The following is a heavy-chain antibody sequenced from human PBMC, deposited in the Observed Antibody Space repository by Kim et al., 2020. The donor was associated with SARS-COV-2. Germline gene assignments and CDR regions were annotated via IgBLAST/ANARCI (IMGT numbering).Heavy chain of an antibody. CDR3: ARDWNWVIYV. D-gene: IGHD1-7*01. V-gene: IGHV3-48*02. J-gene: IGHJ4*02. CDR2: ISVTDAI. CDR1: GFTFTTYN. Sequence: GGSLRLSCAASGFTFTTYNMNWVRQAPGKGLEWISYISVTDAIYYADSVKGRFTISRDYAKNSLDLQMNSLRDEDTAVYYCARDWNWVIYVWGQGTLVTVSS.